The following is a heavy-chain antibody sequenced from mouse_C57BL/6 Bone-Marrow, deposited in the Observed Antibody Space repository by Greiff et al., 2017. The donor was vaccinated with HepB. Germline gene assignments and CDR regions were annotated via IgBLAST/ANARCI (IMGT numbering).Heavy chain of an antibody. V-gene: IGHV1-54*01. J-gene: IGHJ1*03. CDR1: GYAFTNYL. D-gene: IGHD1-1*01. CDR2: INPGRGGT. Sequence: VQLQQSGAELVRPGTSVKVSCKASGYAFTNYLIEWVKQRPGQGLEWIGVINPGRGGTNYNEKFKGKATLTAAKSSSTAYMQLSSLTSEDSAVYFCARSSYYGSRDWYVDVWGTGTTVTVSS. CDR3: ARSSYYGSRDWYVDV.